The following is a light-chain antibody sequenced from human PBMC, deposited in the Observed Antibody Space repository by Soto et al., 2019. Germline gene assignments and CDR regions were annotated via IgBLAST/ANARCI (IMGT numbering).Light chain of an antibody. CDR2: TLY. V-gene: IGKV2-40*01. CDR1: QSLLDSADGNTY. J-gene: IGKJ5*01. Sequence: DIVMTQSPLSLPVTTGEPASISCRSSQSLLDSADGNTYLDWYVQKPGQSQQLXIYTLYSRASGVPDRFSGIGSRTDFTLKIRRVEAEDVGVYYCLQRREFPITFGQGTRLEIK. CDR3: LQRREFPIT.